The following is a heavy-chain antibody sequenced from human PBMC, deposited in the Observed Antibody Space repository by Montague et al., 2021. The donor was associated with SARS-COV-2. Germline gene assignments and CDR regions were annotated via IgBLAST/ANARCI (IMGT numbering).Heavy chain of an antibody. Sequence: SLRLSCAASGFTFSSYAMHWVRQAPGKGLEWVAVISYDGSNKYYXDSVKGRFTISRDNSKNTLCLQMNSLRAEDTAVYYCARDRGMITFGGVIVIDGMDVWGQGTTVTVSS. D-gene: IGHD3-16*02. J-gene: IGHJ6*02. V-gene: IGHV3-30-3*01. CDR3: ARDRGMITFGGVIVIDGMDV. CDR2: ISYDGSNK. CDR1: GFTFSSYA.